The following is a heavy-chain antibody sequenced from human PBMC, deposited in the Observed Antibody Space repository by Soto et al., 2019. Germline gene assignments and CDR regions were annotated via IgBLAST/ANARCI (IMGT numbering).Heavy chain of an antibody. V-gene: IGHV6-1*01. CDR1: GDSVSTNSAT. CDR2: TYYRSKWSN. CDR3: ARLIGNSWLDS. J-gene: IGHJ5*01. Sequence: VQLQQSGPGLVKPSQPLSLTCAISGDSVSTNSATWDWVRQSPSSGLEWLGGTYYRSKWSNDYAVSVKGRITITPDTSNTQHSLQLNSVTPDDTAVYYCARLIGNSWLDSWGQGPMITVSS.